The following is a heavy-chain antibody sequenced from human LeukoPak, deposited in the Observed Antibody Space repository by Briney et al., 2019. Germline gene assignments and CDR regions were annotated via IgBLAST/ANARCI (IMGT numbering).Heavy chain of an antibody. CDR2: IRYDGRDS. CDR3: AKDRYSSSSTFTVNPFDY. J-gene: IGHJ4*02. CDR1: GFTFTSYG. Sequence: PGESLRLSCATSGFTFTSYGMNWVRQAPGNGLEWVAFIRYDGRDSYYAASVKGRFTISRDNSQNTLDLQMNSLRLEDTAMYYCAKDRYSSSSTFTVNPFDYWGQGIPVTVSS. D-gene: IGHD6-13*01. V-gene: IGHV3-30*02.